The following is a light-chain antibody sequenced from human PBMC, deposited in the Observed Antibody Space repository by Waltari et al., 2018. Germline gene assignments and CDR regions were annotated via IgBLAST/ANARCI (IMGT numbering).Light chain of an antibody. CDR3: QTGGHGTWV. CDR1: RGHTSNV. Sequence: QLVLTQSPSASASLGASVKLTCTLSRGHTSNVIAWLQQQPGNGPRFLMKVNSDGSHSKGDEIPDRFSGSSSGAERYLSISSLQSEDDADYYCQTGGHGTWVFGGGTKVTVL. J-gene: IGLJ3*02. CDR2: VNSDGSH. V-gene: IGLV4-69*01.